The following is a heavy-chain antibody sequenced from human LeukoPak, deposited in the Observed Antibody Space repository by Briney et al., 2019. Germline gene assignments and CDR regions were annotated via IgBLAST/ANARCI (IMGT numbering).Heavy chain of an antibody. J-gene: IGHJ3*02. CDR2: ISWNSGSI. Sequence: GGSLRLSCAASGLTFDDYAMHWVRQAPGKGLEWVSGISWNSGSIGYADSVKGRFTISRDNAKNSLYLQMNSLRAEDTALYYCAKDYDSSGMGAFDIWGQGTMVTVSS. D-gene: IGHD3-22*01. V-gene: IGHV3-9*01. CDR1: GLTFDDYA. CDR3: AKDYDSSGMGAFDI.